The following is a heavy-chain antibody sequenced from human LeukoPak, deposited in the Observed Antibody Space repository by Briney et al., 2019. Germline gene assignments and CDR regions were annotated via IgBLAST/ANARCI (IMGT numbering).Heavy chain of an antibody. V-gene: IGHV1-46*01. CDR2: INPSGGST. Sequence: SVKVSCKASGYTCTSYYIHWARHPPGPGLEWKGIINPSGGSTCYAQKFQGRVTITRDMSTSTVYMELSSLRAEDTADYCCGMHADSSSSPHLEYWGQGTLVTVSS. J-gene: IGHJ4*02. CDR3: GMHADSSSSPHLEY. CDR1: GYTCTSYY. D-gene: IGHD6-6*01.